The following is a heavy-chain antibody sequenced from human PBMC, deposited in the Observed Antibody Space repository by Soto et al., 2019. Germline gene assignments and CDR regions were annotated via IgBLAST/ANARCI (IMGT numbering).Heavy chain of an antibody. J-gene: IGHJ6*02. CDR1: GDSISSTDYY. D-gene: IGHD2-15*01. Sequence: QVQLQESGPGLVKPSQTLSLTCTVSGDSISSTDYYWSWVRQHPGKGLEWIGYIYYSGSSYYNPSLKSRVTISVDTSKNQFSLKLNSVTAADTAVYYCARVRRPETYGRDYGMDVWGQGTTVTVSS. V-gene: IGHV4-31*03. CDR3: ARVRRPETYGRDYGMDV. CDR2: IYYSGSS.